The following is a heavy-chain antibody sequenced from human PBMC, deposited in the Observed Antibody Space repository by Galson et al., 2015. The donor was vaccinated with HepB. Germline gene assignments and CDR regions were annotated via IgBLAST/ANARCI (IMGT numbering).Heavy chain of an antibody. D-gene: IGHD3-22*01. CDR3: ACSGIPRYYYDSSPGDY. CDR1: GGTFSSYT. V-gene: IGHV1-69*02. CDR2: IIPILGIA. J-gene: IGHJ4*02. Sequence: QSGAEVKKPGASVKVSCKASGGTFSSYTISWVRQAPGQGLEWMGRIIPILGIANYAQKFQGRVTITADKSTSTAYMELSSLRSEDTAVYYCACSGIPRYYYDSSPGDYWGQGTLVTVSS.